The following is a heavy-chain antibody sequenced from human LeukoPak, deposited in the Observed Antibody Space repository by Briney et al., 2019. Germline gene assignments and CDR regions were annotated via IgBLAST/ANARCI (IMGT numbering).Heavy chain of an antibody. V-gene: IGHV1-18*04. CDR3: ARRSSGGGFDY. Sequence: VASVKVSCKASGYTFTNYDISWVRQAPGQGLEWMGWISTYNGNTNYARKLQGRVTTTTDTSTSTAFMELRSLRSDGTAVYYCARRSSGGGFDYWGQGTLVTVSS. CDR2: ISTYNGNT. J-gene: IGHJ4*02. D-gene: IGHD6-19*01. CDR1: GYTFTNYD.